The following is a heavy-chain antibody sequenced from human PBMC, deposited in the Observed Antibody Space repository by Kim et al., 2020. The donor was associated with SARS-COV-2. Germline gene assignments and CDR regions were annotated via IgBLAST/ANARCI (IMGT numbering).Heavy chain of an antibody. D-gene: IGHD3-22*01. J-gene: IGHJ4*02. CDR1: GFTFRNYA. Sequence: GGSLRLSCAASGFTFRNYAMCWVRQAPGKGLEWVSVIGGSGRGTDYADSVRGRFIISRDNSKSTLHLQMSSLRAEDTAVYYCTKVGGYRYFYDSSGHNDYWGQGTLVTVSS. V-gene: IGHV3-23*01. CDR3: TKVGGYRYFYDSSGHNDY. CDR2: IGGSGRGT.